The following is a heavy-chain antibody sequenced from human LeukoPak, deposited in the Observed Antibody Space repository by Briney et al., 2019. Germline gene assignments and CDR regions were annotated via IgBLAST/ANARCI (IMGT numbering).Heavy chain of an antibody. V-gene: IGHV3-48*01. CDR2: ISSSSSTI. J-gene: IGHJ4*02. Sequence: GGSLRLSCAASGFTFSSYSMNWVRQAPGKGLEWVSYISSSSSTIYYADSVKGRFTISRDNAKNSLYLQMNSLRAKDTAVYYCARVALIVVVPAAMSDYWGQGTLVTVSS. CDR3: ARVALIVVVPAAMSDY. CDR1: GFTFSSYS. D-gene: IGHD2-2*01.